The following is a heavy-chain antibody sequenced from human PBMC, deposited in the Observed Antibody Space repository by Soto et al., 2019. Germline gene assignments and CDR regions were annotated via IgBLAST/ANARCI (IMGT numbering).Heavy chain of an antibody. CDR3: AREWVHSGSSSRGSDWKYYYYYYGIDV. Sequence: PGGSLSLSCAASGFTFSSYSMNWVRQAPGKGLEWVSYISSSSSTIYYADSVKGRFTISRDNAKNSLYLQMNSLRDEDTAVYYCAREWVHSGSSSRGSDWKYYYYYYGIDVWGQGTTVTVYS. CDR2: ISSSSSTI. J-gene: IGHJ6*02. V-gene: IGHV3-48*02. CDR1: GFTFSSYS. D-gene: IGHD1-26*01.